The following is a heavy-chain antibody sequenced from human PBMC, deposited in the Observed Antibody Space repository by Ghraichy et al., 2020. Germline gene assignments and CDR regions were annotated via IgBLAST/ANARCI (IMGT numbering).Heavy chain of an antibody. CDR2: INHSGST. CDR3: ARGGRGYSYGR. Sequence: SQTLSLTCAVYGESFSGYYWSWIRQPPGKGLEWIGEINHSGSTNYNPSLKSRVTISVDTSKNQFSLKLSSVTAADTAVYYCARGGRGYSYGRWGQGTLVTVSS. J-gene: IGHJ4*02. CDR1: GESFSGYY. V-gene: IGHV4-34*01. D-gene: IGHD5-18*01.